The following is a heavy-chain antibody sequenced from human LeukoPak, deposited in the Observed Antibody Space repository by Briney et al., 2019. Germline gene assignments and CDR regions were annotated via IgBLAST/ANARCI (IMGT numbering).Heavy chain of an antibody. CDR1: GFTFSSYW. V-gene: IGHV3-7*01. CDR3: ARGGDTTSHFDY. CDR2: IKEDGSEK. D-gene: IGHD1-26*01. Sequence: GGSLRLSCAASGFTFSSYWMSWVRQAPGKGLEWVANIKEDGSEKRDVDSVKGRFTISRDNAKNSVYLQMNSLRAEDTAVYYCARGGDTTSHFDYWGQGTLVTVSS. J-gene: IGHJ4*02.